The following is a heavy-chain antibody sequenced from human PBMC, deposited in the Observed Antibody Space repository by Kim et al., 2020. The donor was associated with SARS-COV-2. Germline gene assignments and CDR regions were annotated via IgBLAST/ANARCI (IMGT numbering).Heavy chain of an antibody. CDR3: ARVRGYCSGGSCYSYFDY. CDR1: GGSVSSGSYY. CDR2: IYYSGST. J-gene: IGHJ4*01. D-gene: IGHD2-15*01. Sequence: LSLTCTVSGGSVSSGSYYWSWIRQPPGKGLEWIGYIYYSGSTNYNPSLKSRVTISVDTSKNQFSLKLSSVTAADTAVYYCARVRGYCSGGSCYSYFDY. V-gene: IGHV4-61*01.